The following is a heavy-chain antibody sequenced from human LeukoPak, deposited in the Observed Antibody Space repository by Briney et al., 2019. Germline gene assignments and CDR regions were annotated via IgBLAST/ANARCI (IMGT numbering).Heavy chain of an antibody. CDR3: AKDQGIADRIFDY. CDR1: GFTFSSYG. Sequence: GGSLRLSCAASGFTFSSYGMHWVRQAPGKGLEWVAVISYDGSNKYYADFVKGRFTISRDNSKNTLYLQMNSLRAEDTAVYYCAKDQGIADRIFDYWGQGTLVTVSS. CDR2: ISYDGSNK. J-gene: IGHJ4*02. D-gene: IGHD6-13*01. V-gene: IGHV3-30*18.